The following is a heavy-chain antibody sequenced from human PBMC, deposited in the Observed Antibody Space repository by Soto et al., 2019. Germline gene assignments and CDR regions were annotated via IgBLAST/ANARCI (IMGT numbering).Heavy chain of an antibody. D-gene: IGHD5-18*01. V-gene: IGHV2-5*02. J-gene: IGHJ4*02. Sequence: QITLKESGPTLVKPTQTLTLTCTFSGFSLSTSGVGVGWIRQPAGKALEWLALIYWDDDKRYSPSLKNRLTITKDTSKNQVVLTMTNMDPVDTATYYCAHRRVDTAMVTFDYWGQGTLVTVSS. CDR2: IYWDDDK. CDR3: AHRRVDTAMVTFDY. CDR1: GFSLSTSGVG.